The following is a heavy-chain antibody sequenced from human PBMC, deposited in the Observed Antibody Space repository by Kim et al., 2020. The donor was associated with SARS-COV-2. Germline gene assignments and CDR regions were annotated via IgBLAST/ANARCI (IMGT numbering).Heavy chain of an antibody. CDR3: ARHADSITVASQFDY. J-gene: IGHJ4*01. V-gene: IGHV4-39*01. D-gene: IGHD6-19*01. CDR2: IYYSGTT. Sequence: SETLSLTCTVSGGSVSSSRYYWGWVRQPPGKGLEWIGTIYYSGTTYYKPSLKSRVTISLDTSKNQFSLKVHSVTAADTAVYFCARHADSITVASQFDYWG. CDR1: GGSVSSSRYY.